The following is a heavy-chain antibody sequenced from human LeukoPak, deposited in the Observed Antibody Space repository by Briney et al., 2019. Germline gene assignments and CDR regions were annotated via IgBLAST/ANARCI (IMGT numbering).Heavy chain of an antibody. V-gene: IGHV4-30-4*01. CDR1: GGSISSGDYY. D-gene: IGHD4-11*01. CDR3: ARSYYSNYYFDY. CDR2: IYYSGST. Sequence: SETLSLTCTVSGGSISSGDYYWSWIRQPPGKGLEWIGYIYYSGSTYYNPSLMSRVTISVDTSKNQFSLKLSSVTAADTAVYYCARSYYSNYYFDYWGQGTLVTVSS. J-gene: IGHJ4*02.